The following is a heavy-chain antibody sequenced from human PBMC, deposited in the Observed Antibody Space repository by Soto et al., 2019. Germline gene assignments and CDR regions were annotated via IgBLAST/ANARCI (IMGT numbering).Heavy chain of an antibody. V-gene: IGHV3-30-3*01. CDR3: ARSFDWFSDMGYFDY. Sequence: QVQLVESGGGVVQPGRSLRLSCAASGFTFSSYAMHWVRQAPGKGLEWVAVISYDGSNKYYAYSVKGRFTISRDNSKNTLYLQMNSLRAEDTAVYYCARSFDWFSDMGYFDYWGQGTLVTVSS. D-gene: IGHD3-9*01. CDR1: GFTFSSYA. J-gene: IGHJ4*02. CDR2: ISYDGSNK.